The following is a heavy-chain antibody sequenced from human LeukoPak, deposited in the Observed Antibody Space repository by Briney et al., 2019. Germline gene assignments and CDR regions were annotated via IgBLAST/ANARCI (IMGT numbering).Heavy chain of an antibody. CDR1: GGTFSSYA. D-gene: IGHD2-15*01. V-gene: IGHV1-69*06. CDR3: AQTSLGYCSGGSCYPHY. CDR2: NIPIFGTA. Sequence: SVKVSCKASGGTFSSYAISWVRQAPGQGLEWMGGNIPIFGTANYAQKFQGRVTITADKSTSTAYMELSSLRSEDTAVYYCAQTSLGYCSGGSCYPHYWGQGTLVTVSS. J-gene: IGHJ4*02.